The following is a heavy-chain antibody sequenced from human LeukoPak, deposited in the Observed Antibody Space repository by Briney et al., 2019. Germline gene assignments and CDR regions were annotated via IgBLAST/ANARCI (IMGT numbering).Heavy chain of an antibody. CDR2: ISGSGGST. J-gene: IGHJ4*02. D-gene: IGHD3-9*01. CDR3: ARDLYYDILTGYYSPGYFDH. Sequence: GGSLRLSCAASGFTFSSYAMSWVRQAPGKGLEWVSAISGSGGSTYYADSVKGRFTISRDNSKNTLYLQMNSLRAEDTAVYYCARDLYYDILTGYYSPGYFDHWGQGTLVTVSS. CDR1: GFTFSSYA. V-gene: IGHV3-23*01.